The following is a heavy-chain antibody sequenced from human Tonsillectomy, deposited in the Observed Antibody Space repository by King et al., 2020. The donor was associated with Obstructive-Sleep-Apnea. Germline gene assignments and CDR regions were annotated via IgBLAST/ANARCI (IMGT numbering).Heavy chain of an antibody. Sequence: VQLVESGAEVKKPGASVKVSCKASGYTFTGYYMHWVRQAPGQGLEWMGWINPNSGGTNYAQKFQGWVTMTRDTSISTAYMELSRLRSDDTAVYYCARDTGRSGSYYIFDYWGQGTLVTVSS. J-gene: IGHJ4*02. CDR3: ARDTGRSGSYYIFDY. D-gene: IGHD3-10*01. CDR1: GYTFTGYY. V-gene: IGHV1-2*04. CDR2: INPNSGGT.